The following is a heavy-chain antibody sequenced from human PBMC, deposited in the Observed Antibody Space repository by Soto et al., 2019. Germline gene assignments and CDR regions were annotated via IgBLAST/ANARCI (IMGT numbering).Heavy chain of an antibody. Sequence: SETLSLTCNVSGGPIKTGDYYWNWIRQPPGKGLEWIGYVFYSGATNYSPSLKSRAAISMDTSKNQFSLSLTSVTAADTAVYYCARAGFSYGNLLFWGQGVRVTVSS. D-gene: IGHD3-10*01. CDR1: GGPIKTGDYY. J-gene: IGHJ4*02. CDR3: ARAGFSYGNLLF. V-gene: IGHV4-30-4*01. CDR2: VFYSGAT.